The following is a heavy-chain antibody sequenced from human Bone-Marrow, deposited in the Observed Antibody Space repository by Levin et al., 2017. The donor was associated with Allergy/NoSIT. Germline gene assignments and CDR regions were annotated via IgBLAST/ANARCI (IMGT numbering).Heavy chain of an antibody. CDR3: AKDLGGCTSCSLVRDYDYMDG. Sequence: GGSLRLSCATSGFTFSSYGMHWVRQAPGKGLEWVAVISYDGSNTNYADSVKGRFTISRDSSTSTLYLQMNNVRAEDTATYYCAKDLGGCTSCSLVRDYDYMDGWGKGTTVTVSS. CDR1: GFTFSSYG. D-gene: IGHD2-2*01. J-gene: IGHJ6*03. V-gene: IGHV3-30*18. CDR2: ISYDGSNT.